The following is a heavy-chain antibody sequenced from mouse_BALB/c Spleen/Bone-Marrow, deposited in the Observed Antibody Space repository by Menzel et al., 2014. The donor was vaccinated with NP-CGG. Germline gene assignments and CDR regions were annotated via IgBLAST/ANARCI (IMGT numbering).Heavy chain of an antibody. D-gene: IGHD4-1*01. Sequence: EVMLVESGGGLVQPGGSLKLSCATSGFTFSDYYMYWVRQTPEKRLEWVAYITKGGGSTYYPDIVKGRFTISRDNAKNTLYLQMSRLKSEGTAMYYCARQLAYAMDYWGQGTSVTVSS. J-gene: IGHJ4*01. CDR2: ITKGGGST. CDR1: GFTFSDYY. CDR3: ARQLAYAMDY. V-gene: IGHV5-12*02.